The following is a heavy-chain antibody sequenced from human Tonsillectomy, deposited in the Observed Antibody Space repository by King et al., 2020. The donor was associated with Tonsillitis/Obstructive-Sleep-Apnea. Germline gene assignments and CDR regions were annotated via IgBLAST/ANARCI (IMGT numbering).Heavy chain of an antibody. CDR2: IRSKAYGGTT. Sequence: VQLVESGGGLVQPGRSLRLSCTASGFIFGDYAMTWVRQAPGKGLDWVGFIRSKAYGGTTEYAASVEGRFTISRDDSKSTAYLQMKRLKNEDTAVYYCTRDRIYSGTCFHYYSMDVWGKGTTVTVS. V-gene: IGHV3-49*04. CDR3: TRDRIYSGTCFHYYSMDV. J-gene: IGHJ6*03. D-gene: IGHD5-12*01. CDR1: GFIFGDYA.